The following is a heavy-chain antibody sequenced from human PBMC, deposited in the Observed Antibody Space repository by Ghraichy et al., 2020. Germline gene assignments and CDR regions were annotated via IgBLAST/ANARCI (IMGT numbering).Heavy chain of an antibody. D-gene: IGHD1-26*01. J-gene: IGHJ4*02. CDR3: ARGGKGTDTYFDY. CDR1: GFTVSSNY. V-gene: IGHV3-66*01. CDR2: IYSGGST. Sequence: GGSLRLSCAAPGFTVSSNYMNWVRQAPGKGLEWVSVIYSGGSTYYADSVKGRFTISRDNSKNTLYLQMNSLRAEDTAVYYCARGGKGTDTYFDYWGQGTLVTVSS.